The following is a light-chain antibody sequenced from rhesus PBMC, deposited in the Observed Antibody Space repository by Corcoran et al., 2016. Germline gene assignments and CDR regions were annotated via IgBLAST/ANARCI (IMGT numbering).Light chain of an antibody. CDR1: QGISDY. CDR2: AAS. J-gene: IGKJ3*01. CDR3: LQGYSTPFT. V-gene: IGKV1-36*02. Sequence: DIQMTQSPSSLSASVGDRVTITCRASQGISDYLSWYQQKPGNAPKRLSYAASGLESGVPSRFSGSGSGTEFTLTISSLQPEDFAAYYCLQGYSTPFTFGPGTKLDIK.